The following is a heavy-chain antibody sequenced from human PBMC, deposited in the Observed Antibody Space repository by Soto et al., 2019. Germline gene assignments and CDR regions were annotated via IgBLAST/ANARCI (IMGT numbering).Heavy chain of an antibody. D-gene: IGHD6-13*01. CDR2: IYHSGST. Sequence: QVQLQESGPGLVKPSGTLSLTCAVSSGSISSSNWWSWVRQPPGKGVEWIGEIYHSGSTNYNPSLKSRVIISVDTAKNQFSLLLSSVTAADTAVYYCSVCGYSSSFDYWGQGTLVTVSS. J-gene: IGHJ4*02. CDR3: SVCGYSSSFDY. V-gene: IGHV4-4*02. CDR1: SGSISSSNW.